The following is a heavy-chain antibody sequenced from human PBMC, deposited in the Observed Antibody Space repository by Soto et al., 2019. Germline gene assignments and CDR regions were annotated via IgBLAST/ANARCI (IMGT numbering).Heavy chain of an antibody. Sequence: QVQLKESGPGLVTPWGTLSLTCAVSGDSVSNVNWWCWVRQPPGRGLERVGEIHQSGDTNYNPSLKSRVTVSADRSTNQYSLRLNSVTAADTAMYYCATRTSVFGIVTFYWGQGILVTVSS. D-gene: IGHD3-16*01. J-gene: IGHJ4*02. CDR3: ATRTSVFGIVTFY. V-gene: IGHV4-4*02. CDR1: GDSVSNVNW. CDR2: IHQSGDT.